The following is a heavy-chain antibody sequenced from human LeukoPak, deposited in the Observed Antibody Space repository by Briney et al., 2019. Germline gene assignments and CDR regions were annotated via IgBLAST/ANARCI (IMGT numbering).Heavy chain of an antibody. Sequence: GGSLRLSCAASGFTFSSYSMNWVRQAPGKGLEWVSSISSSSSYIYYADSVKGRFTISRDNAKNSLYLQMNSLRAEDTAVYYCARDKTTYCSSTSCYPDAFDIWGQGTMVTVSS. CDR2: ISSSSSYI. J-gene: IGHJ3*02. V-gene: IGHV3-21*01. D-gene: IGHD2-2*01. CDR1: GFTFSSYS. CDR3: ARDKTTYCSSTSCYPDAFDI.